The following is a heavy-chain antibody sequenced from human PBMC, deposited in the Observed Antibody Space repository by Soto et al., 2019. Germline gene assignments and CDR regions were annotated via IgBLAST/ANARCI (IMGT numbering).Heavy chain of an antibody. J-gene: IGHJ6*02. Sequence: SETLSLTCTVSGASVSNTYYYWSWIRQPPGKGLEWIGYIYYSGSTNYNPSLKSRVTISADRSKNQFSLQLGSVTVADTAVYYCARDKGGVRTAAEGGHGMDVWGQGTTVTVSS. D-gene: IGHD6-13*01. V-gene: IGHV4-61*01. CDR1: GASVSNTYYY. CDR2: IYYSGST. CDR3: ARDKGGVRTAAEGGHGMDV.